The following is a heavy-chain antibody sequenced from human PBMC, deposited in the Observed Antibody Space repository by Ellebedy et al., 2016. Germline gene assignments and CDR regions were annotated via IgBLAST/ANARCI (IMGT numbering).Heavy chain of an antibody. CDR1: GGSISSSNW. V-gene: IGHV4-4*02. CDR2: IYHSGNT. J-gene: IGHJ4*01. CDR3: ARRSGNYAPFDQ. Sequence: SETLSLTXAVSGGSISSSNWWTWVRQPPGKRLEWIGEIYHSGNTNYTPSLKSRVTISVDKSYNQFSLNLSSVTAADTAVYYCARRSGNYAPFDQWGQGTLVTVSS. D-gene: IGHD3-22*01.